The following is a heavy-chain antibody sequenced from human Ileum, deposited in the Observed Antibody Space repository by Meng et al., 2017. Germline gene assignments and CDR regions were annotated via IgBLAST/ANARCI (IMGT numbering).Heavy chain of an antibody. Sequence: GESLKISCAASGFTFSSYAMHWVRQAPGQGLEWVAVMSYDETRKHYADSVRGRFTISRDNSKNTLYLQMNSLRPEDTAVYYCAALPYCSFADSYHGDFDYWGQGTLVTVSS. D-gene: IGHD2-15*01. V-gene: IGHV3-30*01. CDR2: MSYDETRK. CDR1: GFTFSSYA. J-gene: IGHJ4*02. CDR3: AALPYCSFADSYHGDFDY.